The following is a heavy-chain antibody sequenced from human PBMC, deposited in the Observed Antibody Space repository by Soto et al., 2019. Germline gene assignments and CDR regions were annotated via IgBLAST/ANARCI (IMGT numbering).Heavy chain of an antibody. J-gene: IGHJ6*02. V-gene: IGHV4-4*07. CDR1: GGSISSYY. Sequence: SETLSLTCTVSGGSISSYYWSWIRQPEGKGLEWIGRIYTSGSTNYNPSLKSRVTISVDTSKNQFSLKLSYVTAADTAVYYCARGNSSGWLGHYYGMDVWGQGTTVTVSS. D-gene: IGHD6-19*01. CDR3: ARGNSSGWLGHYYGMDV. CDR2: IYTSGST.